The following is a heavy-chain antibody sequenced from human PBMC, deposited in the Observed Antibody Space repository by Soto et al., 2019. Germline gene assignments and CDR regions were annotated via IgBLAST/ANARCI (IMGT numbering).Heavy chain of an antibody. V-gene: IGHV3-33*01. Sequence: QVQLVESGGGVVQPGTSLRLSCVATGFTFSDYGIHWVRQAPGRGLEWVAVFWHDGSQKYLADSVRGRFTISRDTSKNTVYLQMNRMRAEDTAVYFCEGRDDPFHVWGQGTIVTVSS. CDR2: FWHDGSQK. J-gene: IGHJ3*01. CDR1: GFTFSDYG. CDR3: EGRDDPFHV.